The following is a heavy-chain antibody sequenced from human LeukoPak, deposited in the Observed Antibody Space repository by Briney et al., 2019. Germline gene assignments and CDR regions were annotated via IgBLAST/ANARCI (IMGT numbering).Heavy chain of an antibody. CDR1: GGSCGSYY. Sequence: SETLSLTCAVYGGSCGSYYWNWIRQSPVYGLEWIGETTFGGNTKYNPSLESRLIISVDTSKKQVSLKLSSVTAADTAVYYCARSAPRFLLKEVRTVPRPYSMDVWGKGTTVTVSS. V-gene: IGHV4-34*01. CDR2: TTFGGNT. J-gene: IGHJ6*03. CDR3: ARSAPRFLLKEVRTVPRPYSMDV. D-gene: IGHD3-10*01.